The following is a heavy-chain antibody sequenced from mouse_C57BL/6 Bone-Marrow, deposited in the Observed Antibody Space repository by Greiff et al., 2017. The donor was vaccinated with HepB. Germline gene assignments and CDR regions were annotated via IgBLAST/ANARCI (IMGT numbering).Heavy chain of an antibody. J-gene: IGHJ4*01. CDR2: IHPNSGST. V-gene: IGHV1-64*01. D-gene: IGHD2-3*01. CDR3: AILYDGYYRYAMDY. CDR1: GYTFTSYW. Sequence: QVQLQQPGAELVKPGASVKLSCKASGYTFTSYWMHWVKQRPGQGLEWIGMIHPNSGSTNYNEKFKSKATLTVDKSSSTAYMQLSSLTSEDSAVYYGAILYDGYYRYAMDYWGQGTSVTVSS.